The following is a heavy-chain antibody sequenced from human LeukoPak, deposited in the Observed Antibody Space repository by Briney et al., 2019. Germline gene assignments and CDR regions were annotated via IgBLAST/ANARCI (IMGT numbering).Heavy chain of an antibody. Sequence: SGGSLRLSCAAYGFTFSRSGMHWVRQAPGKGLEWVAVIWYDGSNKYYADSVKGRFTISRDNSKNTLYLQMNSLRAEDTAVYYCAKDYGSGPPYYFDYWGQGTLVIVSS. CDR1: GFTFSRSG. V-gene: IGHV3-33*06. CDR2: IWYDGSNK. CDR3: AKDYGSGPPYYFDY. J-gene: IGHJ4*02. D-gene: IGHD6-19*01.